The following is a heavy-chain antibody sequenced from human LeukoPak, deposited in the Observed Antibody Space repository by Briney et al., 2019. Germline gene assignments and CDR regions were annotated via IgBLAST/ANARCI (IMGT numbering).Heavy chain of an antibody. CDR1: GGSISSYY. CDR3: ARDALYDYVWGSYRRDAFDI. D-gene: IGHD3-16*02. CDR2: IYYSGSN. V-gene: IGHV4-59*01. Sequence: SETLSLTCTVSGGSISSYYWSWIRQPPGKGLEWLGYIYYSGSNNYTHPLKSRVTISVDTSKNQCSLKLSSVTAADTAVYYCARDALYDYVWGSYRRDAFDIWGQGTMVTVSS. J-gene: IGHJ3*02.